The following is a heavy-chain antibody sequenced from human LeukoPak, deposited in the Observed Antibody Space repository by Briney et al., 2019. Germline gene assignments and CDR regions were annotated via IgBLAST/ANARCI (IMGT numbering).Heavy chain of an antibody. V-gene: IGHV4-59*08. D-gene: IGHD1-14*01. CDR3: ARHGTISSESYFDY. J-gene: IGHJ4*02. CDR1: GGSVSSYH. CDR2: IHNSGKT. Sequence: PSETLSLTCSVSGGSVSSYHRSWIRQSPGKGLEWIGYIHNSGKTNYNPSLKSRVTGFVDTSKNQVSLRLSSVTAADTAVYYCARHGTISSESYFDYWGQGALVTVSS.